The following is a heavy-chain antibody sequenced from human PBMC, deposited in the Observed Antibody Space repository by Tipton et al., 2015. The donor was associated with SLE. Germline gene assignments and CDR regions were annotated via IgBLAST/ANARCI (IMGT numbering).Heavy chain of an antibody. V-gene: IGHV4-39*01. CDR2: IYYNGGT. CDR3: ARLVGGYAR. Sequence: LRLSCSVSGASISSSDYSWGWMRQPPGEGLEWIGTIYYNGGTHSNPSLKSRVSISVDTSKNQLSLKLISVTAADTAVYFCARLVGGYARWGQGTLVTVSS. D-gene: IGHD5-12*01. CDR1: GASISSSDYS. J-gene: IGHJ4*02.